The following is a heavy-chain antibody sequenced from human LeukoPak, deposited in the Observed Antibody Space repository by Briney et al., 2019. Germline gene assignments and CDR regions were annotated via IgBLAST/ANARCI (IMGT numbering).Heavy chain of an antibody. CDR2: IYYSGST. J-gene: IGHJ4*02. CDR1: GGSISSYY. CDR3: ARLSSGWYEFDY. Sequence: SETLSLTCTVSGGSISSYYWSWIRQPPGKGLERIGYIYYSGSTDYNPSLKSRVTISVDTSKNQFSLKLSSVTAADTAVYYCARLSSGWYEFDYWGQGSLVTVSS. V-gene: IGHV4-59*01. D-gene: IGHD6-19*01.